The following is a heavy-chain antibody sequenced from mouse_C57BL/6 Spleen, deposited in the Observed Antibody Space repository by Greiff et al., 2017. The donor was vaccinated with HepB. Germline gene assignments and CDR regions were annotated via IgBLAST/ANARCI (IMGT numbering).Heavy chain of an antibody. Sequence: VQLQQPGAELVKPGASVKLSCKASGYTFTSYWMQWVKQRPGQGLEWIGEIDPSDSYTNYNQKFKGKATLTVDTSSSTAYMQLSSLTSEDSAVYYCARKGREKTAQATGNYGGKGTTLTVSS. CDR3: ARKGREKTAQATGNY. CDR2: IDPSDSYT. V-gene: IGHV1-50*01. J-gene: IGHJ2*01. D-gene: IGHD3-2*02. CDR1: GYTFTSYW.